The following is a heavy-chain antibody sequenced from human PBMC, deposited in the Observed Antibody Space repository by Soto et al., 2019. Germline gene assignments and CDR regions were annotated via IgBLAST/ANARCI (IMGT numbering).Heavy chain of an antibody. Sequence: GGSLRLSCAGSGFTFGDSYMSWIRQAPGKGLEWLSYISPGSRYPAYADSVKGRFTISRGNARRSLFLQMTSLTAEDTAMYYCVRGGGGGLFDPWGQGTMVTVTS. D-gene: IGHD2-15*01. CDR3: VRGGGGGLFDP. J-gene: IGHJ5*02. CDR2: ISPGSRYP. V-gene: IGHV3-11*06. CDR1: GFTFGDSY.